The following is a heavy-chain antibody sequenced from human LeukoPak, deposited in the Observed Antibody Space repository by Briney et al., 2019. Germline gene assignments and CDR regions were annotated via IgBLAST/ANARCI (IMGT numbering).Heavy chain of an antibody. CDR2: ISYSGST. D-gene: IGHD3-16*01. CDR3: TKGGWYLDL. V-gene: IGHV4-59*01. Sequence: SETLSLTCTVSGGSFSTYYWSWIRQPPGKGLEFIGYISYSGSTNYSPCLKSRVTMSIHTSKNQFNLKLSSVAAADTALYYCTKGGWYLDLWGRGTLVTVSS. CDR1: GGSFSTYY. J-gene: IGHJ2*01.